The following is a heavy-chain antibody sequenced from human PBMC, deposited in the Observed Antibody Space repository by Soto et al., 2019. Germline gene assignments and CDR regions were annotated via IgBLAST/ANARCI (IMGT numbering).Heavy chain of an antibody. CDR1: GFTFTVYG. Sequence: QVQLVESGGGVVQPGRSLRLSCAASGFTFTVYGMHWVRQAPGKGQEWVAVISYDGSNKYYADSVKGRFTISRDKSKNTLYLQMNSLRGEDTAVYYCAKALGELSPESYDYWGQGTLVTVSS. CDR3: AKALGELSPESYDY. J-gene: IGHJ4*02. CDR2: ISYDGSNK. D-gene: IGHD3-16*02. V-gene: IGHV3-30*18.